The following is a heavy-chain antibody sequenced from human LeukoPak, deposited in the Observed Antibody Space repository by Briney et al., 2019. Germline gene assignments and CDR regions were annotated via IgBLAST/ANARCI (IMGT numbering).Heavy chain of an antibody. V-gene: IGHV1-18*01. J-gene: IGHJ5*02. CDR1: GYTFTSYG. Sequence: ASVKVSCKASGYTFTSYGISWVRQAPGQGLECMGWISAYNGNTNYAQKLQGRVTMTTDTSTSTAYMELRSLRSDDTAVYYCARPNWSGYSSSWYGHWFDPWGQGTLVTVSS. CDR3: ARPNWSGYSSSWYGHWFDP. D-gene: IGHD6-13*01. CDR2: ISAYNGNT.